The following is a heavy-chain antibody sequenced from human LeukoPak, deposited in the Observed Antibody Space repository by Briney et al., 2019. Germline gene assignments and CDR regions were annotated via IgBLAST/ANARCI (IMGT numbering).Heavy chain of an antibody. J-gene: IGHJ4*02. CDR2: ISYDGSNK. V-gene: IGHV3-30*03. Sequence: GGSLRLSCAASGFTFSSYGMHWVRQAPGKGLEWVAVISYDGSNKYYADSVKGRFTISRDNSKNTLYLQMNSLRAEDTAVYYCARAGSYGPNSFDYWDQGTLVTVSS. D-gene: IGHD5-18*01. CDR1: GFTFSSYG. CDR3: ARAGSYGPNSFDY.